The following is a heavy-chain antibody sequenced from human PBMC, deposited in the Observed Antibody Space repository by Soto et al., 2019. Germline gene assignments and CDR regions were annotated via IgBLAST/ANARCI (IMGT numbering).Heavy chain of an antibody. D-gene: IGHD2-21*01. V-gene: IGHV3-23*01. CDR3: AKATSPDCNSGACSLRS. J-gene: IGHJ5*02. Sequence: EVQLLESGGGLVQPGGSLRLSCAASGFTFSNYGMSWVRQAPGKGLEWVSSISGGNTFYAGSVKGRFTISRDNSKNTLYLQMNSLTAEDTAVYYCAKATSPDCNSGACSLRSWGQGTLVTVSS. CDR1: GFTFSNYG. CDR2: SISGGNT.